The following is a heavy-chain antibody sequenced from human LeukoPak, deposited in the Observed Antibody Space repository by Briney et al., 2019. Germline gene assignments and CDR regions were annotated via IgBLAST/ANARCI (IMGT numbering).Heavy chain of an antibody. CDR1: GFTFSSYE. J-gene: IGHJ4*02. V-gene: IGHV3-48*03. CDR3: ARDKGYYYDSSGTLDY. CDR2: ISSNGSTI. D-gene: IGHD3-22*01. Sequence: GGSLRLSCAASGFTFSSYEMNWVRQAPGKGLEWVSYISSNGSTIYYADSVKGRFTISGDNAKNSLYLQMNSLRAEDTAVYYCARDKGYYYDSSGTLDYWGQGTLVTVSS.